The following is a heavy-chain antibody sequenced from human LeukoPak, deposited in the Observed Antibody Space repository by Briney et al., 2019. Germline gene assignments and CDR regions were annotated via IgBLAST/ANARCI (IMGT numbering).Heavy chain of an antibody. D-gene: IGHD6-19*01. J-gene: IGHJ4*02. Sequence: SETLSLTCAVYGGSFSGYYWSWIRQPPGKGLEWIGEINHSGSTNYNPSLKSRVTISVDTSKNQFSLKLSSVTAADTAVYYCARGSLMAVAGYYFDYWGQGTLVTVSS. CDR2: INHSGST. CDR3: ARGSLMAVAGYYFDY. CDR1: GGSFSGYY. V-gene: IGHV4-34*01.